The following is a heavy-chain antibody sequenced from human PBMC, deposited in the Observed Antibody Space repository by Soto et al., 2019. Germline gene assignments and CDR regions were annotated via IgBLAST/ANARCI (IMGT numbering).Heavy chain of an antibody. CDR1: GDSMNYY. V-gene: IGHV4-59*08. Sequence: TSETLSLTCTVSGDSMNYYWSWIRQPPGKGLEWIGYVYYIGSTNYNASLKSRVTMSVDTSKNQFSLNLRSVTAADTAVYYCARLRQQWLVRDYYYYVDVWGKGTTVTVSS. CDR2: VYYIGST. D-gene: IGHD6-19*01. J-gene: IGHJ6*03. CDR3: ARLRQQWLVRDYYYYVDV.